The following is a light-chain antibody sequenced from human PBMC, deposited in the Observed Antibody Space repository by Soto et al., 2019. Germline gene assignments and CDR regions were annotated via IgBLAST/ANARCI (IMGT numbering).Light chain of an antibody. CDR1: QSVRSSY. V-gene: IGKV3D-20*02. J-gene: IGKJ5*01. CDR2: AAS. Sequence: EIVLTESAATLYLSPGDRATLSCSASQSVRSSYLAWYQQKPGQAPRLLIYAASARAAGIPARFSGSGSGTDFTLTISSLEPEDFAIYYCQQRQYWPPITFGQGTRLEIK. CDR3: QQRQYWPPIT.